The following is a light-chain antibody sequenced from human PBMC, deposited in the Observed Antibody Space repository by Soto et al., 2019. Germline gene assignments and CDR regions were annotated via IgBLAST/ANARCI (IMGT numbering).Light chain of an antibody. CDR1: SSDVGGYNY. CDR3: SSFTSAYTFV. CDR2: EVS. Sequence: QSVLAQPASVSGAPGQSIATSCTGTSSDVGGYNYVSWYQQHPGKAPKLLISEVSIRPSGVSDRFSGSKSGNTASLTISGLQTEDEADYYCSSFTSAYTFVFGRGTKVTDL. V-gene: IGLV2-14*01. J-gene: IGLJ1*01.